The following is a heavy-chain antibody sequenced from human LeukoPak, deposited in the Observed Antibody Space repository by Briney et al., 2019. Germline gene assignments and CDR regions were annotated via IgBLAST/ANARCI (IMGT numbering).Heavy chain of an antibody. J-gene: IGHJ6*03. CDR2: IKSKTDGGTT. Sequence: GGSLRLSCAASGFTFRNAWMSWVRQAPGKGLEWVGRIKSKTDGGTTDYAAPVKGRFTFSRDDSKNTLYLQMNSLKTEDTAVYYCTTEQDYYYCMDVWGKGTTVTVSS. V-gene: IGHV3-15*01. CDR3: TTEQDYYYCMDV. CDR1: GFTFRNAW.